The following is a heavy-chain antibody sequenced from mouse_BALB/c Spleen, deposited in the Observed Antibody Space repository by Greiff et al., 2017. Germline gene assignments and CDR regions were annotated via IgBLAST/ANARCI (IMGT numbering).Heavy chain of an antibody. J-gene: IGHJ4*01. CDR2: ISSGSSTI. D-gene: IGHD2-14*01. CDR1: GFTFSSFG. CDR3: ARDYRYDAMDY. V-gene: IGHV5-17*02. Sequence: EVHLVESGGGLVQPGGSRKLSCAASGFTFSSFGMHWVRQAPEKGLEWVAYISSGSSTIYYADTVKGRFTISRDNPKNTLFLQMTSLRSEDTAMYYCARDYRYDAMDYWGQGTSVTVSS.